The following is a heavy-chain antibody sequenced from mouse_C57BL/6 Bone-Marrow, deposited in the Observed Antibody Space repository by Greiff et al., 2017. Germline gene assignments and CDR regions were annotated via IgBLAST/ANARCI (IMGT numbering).Heavy chain of an antibody. Sequence: EVQLVESGGGLVQPKGSLKLSCAASGFSFNTYAMNWVRQAPGKGLEWVARIRSKSNNYATYYADSVKDRFTISRDDSESMLYLQMNNLKTEDTAMYYCVRHSKGAMDYWGQGTSVTVSS. CDR1: GFSFNTYA. V-gene: IGHV10-1*01. J-gene: IGHJ4*01. CDR2: IRSKSNNYAT. CDR3: VRHSKGAMDY. D-gene: IGHD2-5*01.